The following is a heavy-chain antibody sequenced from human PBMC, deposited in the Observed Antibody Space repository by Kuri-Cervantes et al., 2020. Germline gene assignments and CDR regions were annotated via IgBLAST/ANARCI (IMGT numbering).Heavy chain of an antibody. CDR2: ISYDGSNK. CDR1: GFAFSTYG. J-gene: IGHJ5*02. Sequence: GESLKISCVASGFAFSTYGMHWVRQAPGKGLEWVAVISYDGSNKYYADSVKGRFTISRDNSKSTLYLQMTSLRAEDTAVYYCAKGESFTVVIPFDPWGQGTRVTVSS. D-gene: IGHD3-22*01. V-gene: IGHV3-30*18. CDR3: AKGESFTVVIPFDP.